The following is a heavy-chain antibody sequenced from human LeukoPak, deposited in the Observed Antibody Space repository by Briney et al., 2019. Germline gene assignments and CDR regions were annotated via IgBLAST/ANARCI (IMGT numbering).Heavy chain of an antibody. CDR1: GFTFSSYA. Sequence: GGSLRLSCAASGFTFSSYAVSWVRQAPGKRLEWVSAISGSGGSTYYADSVKGRFTISRDNSKNTLYLQMNSLRAEDTAVYYCAKAGLYCSGGSCYDWFDPWGQGTLVTVSS. D-gene: IGHD2-15*01. V-gene: IGHV3-23*01. CDR3: AKAGLYCSGGSCYDWFDP. CDR2: ISGSGGST. J-gene: IGHJ5*02.